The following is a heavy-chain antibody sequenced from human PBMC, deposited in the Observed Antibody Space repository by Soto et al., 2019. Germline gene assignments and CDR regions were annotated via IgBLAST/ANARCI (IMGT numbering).Heavy chain of an antibody. V-gene: IGHV4-38-2*01. CDR2: IYHSGST. J-gene: IGHJ6*02. CDR1: GYSISSGYY. Sequence: SETLYLTCAVSGYSISSGYYWGWIRPPPGKGKKRIGSIYHSGSTYYNPNLKSRVTISLDTSKNQFSLKLSSVTAADTAVYYCASNDDCSGGSCYSEDYYYYGMDVWGQGT. D-gene: IGHD2-15*01. CDR3: ASNDDCSGGSCYSEDYYYYGMDV.